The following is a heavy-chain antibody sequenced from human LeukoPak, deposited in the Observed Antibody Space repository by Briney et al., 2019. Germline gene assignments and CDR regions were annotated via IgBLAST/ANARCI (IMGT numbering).Heavy chain of an antibody. Sequence: SDILSLTCTVSGGSISIYYRSWIRQPPGKGLEWIGYIYNSGNTIYNPSLRSRVTISVDTSKNQFSLKLNSVTAADTAVYYCVRDRELTYWSQGTLVTVSS. CDR3: VRDRELTY. D-gene: IGHD1-26*01. CDR2: IYNSGNT. V-gene: IGHV4-59*01. J-gene: IGHJ4*02. CDR1: GGSISIYY.